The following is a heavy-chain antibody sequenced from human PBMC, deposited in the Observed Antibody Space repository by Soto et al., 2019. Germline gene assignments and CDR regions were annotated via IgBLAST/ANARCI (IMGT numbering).Heavy chain of an antibody. Sequence: SETLSLTCAVSGGSTSSGGYSWSWIRQPPGKGLEYIGYIYKSTTTYYNPSFESRVAISLDTSKSQFSLNVTSVTAADTAVYFCARGRYCLTGRCFPNWFDSWGQGTLVTVYS. CDR3: ARGRYCLTGRCFPNWFDS. CDR2: IYKSTTT. V-gene: IGHV4-30-2*05. J-gene: IGHJ5*01. CDR1: GGSTSSGGYS. D-gene: IGHD2-15*01.